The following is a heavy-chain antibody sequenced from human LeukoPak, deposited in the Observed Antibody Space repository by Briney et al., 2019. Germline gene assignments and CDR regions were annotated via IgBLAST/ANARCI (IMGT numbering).Heavy chain of an antibody. V-gene: IGHV1-8*01. Sequence: ASVKVSCKASGYTFTSYDINWVRRATGQGLEWMGWMNPNSGNTGYAQKFQGRVTMTRNTSVSTAYMELSSLRSEDTAVYYCARVPAYSSSANFDYWGQGTLVTVSS. CDR2: MNPNSGNT. CDR3: ARVPAYSSSANFDY. CDR1: GYTFTSYD. J-gene: IGHJ4*02. D-gene: IGHD6-6*01.